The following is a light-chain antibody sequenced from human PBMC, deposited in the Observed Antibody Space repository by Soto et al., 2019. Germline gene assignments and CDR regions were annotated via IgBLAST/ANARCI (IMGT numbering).Light chain of an antibody. CDR2: KAS. J-gene: IGKJ1*01. CDR1: QSISSW. Sequence: DIQMTQSPSTLSASVGDRVTITCRASQSISSWLAWYQQKPGEAPKLLIYKASSLESGVPSRFSGSGSGTEFTLTISSLQPDDFATYYCQQYNSYSWTFGQGTKVDTK. V-gene: IGKV1-5*03. CDR3: QQYNSYSWT.